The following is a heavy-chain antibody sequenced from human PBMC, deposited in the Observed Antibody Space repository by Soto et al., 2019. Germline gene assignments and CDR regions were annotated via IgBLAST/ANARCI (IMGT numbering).Heavy chain of an antibody. D-gene: IGHD6-13*01. CDR1: GFSFSDYY. CDR3: ARGPAAAAGTGFY. CDR2: ISSSSSYT. Sequence: GGSLRLSCAASGFSFSDYYMSWIRQAPGKGLEWVSYISSSSSYTNYADSVKGRFTISRDNAKNSLYLQMNSLRAEDTAVYYCARGPAAAAGTGFYWGQGTLVTVSS. V-gene: IGHV3-11*05. J-gene: IGHJ4*02.